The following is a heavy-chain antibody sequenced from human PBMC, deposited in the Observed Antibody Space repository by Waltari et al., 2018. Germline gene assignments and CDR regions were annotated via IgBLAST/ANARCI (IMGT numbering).Heavy chain of an antibody. D-gene: IGHD3-16*01. V-gene: IGHV1-2*02. J-gene: IGHJ4*02. Sequence: QVQLVQSGAEVKKPGASVKVSCKASGYIFSGHYMHWVRQAPGQGLEWMGLINPNTGDTNYAQNFEGRVTLNRDTSFNTAYMERKSLTSDDTAIYFCARDGGTWLEEDYFDYWGQGTLVTVSS. CDR2: INPNTGDT. CDR3: ARDGGTWLEEDYFDY. CDR1: GYIFSGHY.